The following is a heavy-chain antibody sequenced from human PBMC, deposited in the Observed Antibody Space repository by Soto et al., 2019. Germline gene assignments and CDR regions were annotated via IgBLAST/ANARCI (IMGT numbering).Heavy chain of an antibody. J-gene: IGHJ6*03. V-gene: IGHV4-39*01. CDR2: IYYSGST. D-gene: IGHD6-13*01. Sequence: SETLSLTCTVSGGSISSSSYYWGWIRQPPGKGLEWIGSIYYSGSTYYNPSLKSRVTISVDTSKNQFPLKLSSVTAADTAVYYCARHVAAAGVYYYYYYMDVWGKGTTVTVSS. CDR3: ARHVAAAGVYYYYYYMDV. CDR1: GGSISSSSYY.